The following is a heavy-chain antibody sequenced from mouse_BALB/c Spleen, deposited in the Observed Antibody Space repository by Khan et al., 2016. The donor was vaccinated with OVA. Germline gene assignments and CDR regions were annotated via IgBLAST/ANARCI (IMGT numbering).Heavy chain of an antibody. J-gene: IGHJ2*01. CDR3: ARMARTIN. CDR1: GFTFSSYG. Sequence: DVHLVESGGGLVQPGGSLKLSCAASGFTFSSYGMSWVRQTPDKRLELVATINSNGGSTYYPDSVKGRFNIYRDNAKNTLYLQMSSLKSEDTAMYYCARMARTINWGQGTTLTVSS. CDR2: INSNGGST. V-gene: IGHV5-6-3*01.